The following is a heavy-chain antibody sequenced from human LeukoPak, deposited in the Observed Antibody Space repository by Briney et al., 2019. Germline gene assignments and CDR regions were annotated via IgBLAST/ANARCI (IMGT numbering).Heavy chain of an antibody. J-gene: IGHJ4*02. Sequence: ASVKVSCKASGYTFTSYDINWVRQATGQGLGWMGWMNPNSGNTGYAQKFQGRVTMTRNTSISAAYMELSSLRSEDTAVYYCARVLYSAWRTLGYWGQGTLVTVSS. CDR1: GYTFTSYD. V-gene: IGHV1-8*01. CDR2: MNPNSGNT. CDR3: ARVLYSAWRTLGY. D-gene: IGHD2-2*02.